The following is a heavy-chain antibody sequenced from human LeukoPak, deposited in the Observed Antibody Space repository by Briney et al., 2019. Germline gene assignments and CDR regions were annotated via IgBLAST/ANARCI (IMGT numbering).Heavy chain of an antibody. J-gene: IGHJ4*02. D-gene: IGHD3-22*01. Sequence: SETLSLTCTVSGGSISGSSHYWGWIRQPPGKGLEWIGTIYYRGSSSYNPSLKSRVTMSVDTSKNHFSLKLSSVTAADTAVYFCARQSDSSGYYSFNYWGQGTLVTVSS. CDR2: IYYRGSS. V-gene: IGHV4-39*01. CDR1: GGSISGSSHY. CDR3: ARQSDSSGYYSFNY.